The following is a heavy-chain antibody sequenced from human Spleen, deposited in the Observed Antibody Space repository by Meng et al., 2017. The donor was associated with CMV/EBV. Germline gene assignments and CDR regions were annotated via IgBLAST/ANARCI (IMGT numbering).Heavy chain of an antibody. V-gene: IGHV1-2*02. CDR3: VRGPRVVVTSAVDY. CDR1: GYIFTGFR. J-gene: IGHJ4*02. D-gene: IGHD2-21*02. Sequence: SGYIFTGFRIRWVRQAPGQGPEWMGSINPNSGGTNYVQRFQDRITMTRDTSISTAYMELSSLTSEDTAMYYCVRGPRVVVTSAVDYWGQGTLVTVSS. CDR2: INPNSGGT.